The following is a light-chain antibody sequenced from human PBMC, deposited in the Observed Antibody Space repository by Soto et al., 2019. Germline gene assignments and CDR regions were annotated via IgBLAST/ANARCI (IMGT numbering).Light chain of an antibody. J-gene: IGLJ1*01. V-gene: IGLV1-44*01. CDR2: SND. CDR1: SSNIGSNT. Sequence: QSVLTQPPSASGTPGQRVTISCSGSSSNIGSNTVNWYQQLPGTAPKLLIYSNDQRPSGVPDRFSGSKSGTSASLAISGLLSEDEADYYCAAWDDSLIGDVFGTGTKLTVL. CDR3: AAWDDSLIGDV.